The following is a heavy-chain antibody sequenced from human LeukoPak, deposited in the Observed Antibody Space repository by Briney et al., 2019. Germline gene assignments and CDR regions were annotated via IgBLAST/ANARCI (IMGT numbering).Heavy chain of an antibody. D-gene: IGHD2-2*01. CDR1: GGSISSYY. V-gene: IGHV4-59*01. CDR2: IYYSGST. CDR3: ARTDPYCSSTSCSPG. Sequence: SETLSLTCTVSGGSISSYYWSWIRQPPGKGLEWIGYIYYSGSTNYNPSLKSRVTISVDTSKNQFSLKLSSVTAADTAVYYCARTDPYCSSTSCSPGWGQGTLVTVSS. J-gene: IGHJ4*02.